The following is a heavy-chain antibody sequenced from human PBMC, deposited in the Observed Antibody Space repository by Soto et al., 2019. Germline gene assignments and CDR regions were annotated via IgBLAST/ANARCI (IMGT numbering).Heavy chain of an antibody. Sequence: SETLSLTCTVSGGSISSGGYYWSWIRQHPGKGLEWIGYIYYSGSTYYNPSLKSRVTISVDTSKNQFSLKLSSVTAADTAVYYCARGHCSRTGCPFYYYYGMDVWGQGTTVTVSS. V-gene: IGHV4-31*03. CDR1: GGSISSGGYY. CDR2: IYYSGST. D-gene: IGHD2-2*01. CDR3: ARGHCSRTGCPFYYYYGMDV. J-gene: IGHJ6*02.